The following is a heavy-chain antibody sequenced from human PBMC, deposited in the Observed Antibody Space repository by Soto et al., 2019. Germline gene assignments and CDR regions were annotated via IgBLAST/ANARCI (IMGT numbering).Heavy chain of an antibody. D-gene: IGHD6-13*01. V-gene: IGHV3-33*01. CDR3: AREESSSWRYYYYGMDV. J-gene: IGHJ6*02. CDR1: GFTFSSYG. Sequence: PGGSLRLSCAASGFTFSSYGMHWVRQAPGKGLEWVAVIWYDGSNKYYADSVKGRFTISRDNSKNTLYLQMNSLRAEDTAVYYCAREESSSWRYYYYGMDVWGQGTTVTVSS. CDR2: IWYDGSNK.